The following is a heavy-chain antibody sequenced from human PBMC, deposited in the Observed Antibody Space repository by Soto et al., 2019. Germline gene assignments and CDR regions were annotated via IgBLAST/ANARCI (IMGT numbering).Heavy chain of an antibody. J-gene: IGHJ4*02. D-gene: IGHD3-22*01. V-gene: IGHV1-46*01. Sequence: ASVKVSCKAPGYTFTNYYMHWVRQAPGQGLGWMGMINPSGGSTTYAQKFKGRVTMTRDTSTNTVYMELSSLRSEDTAVFYCARGRGYCDSSGYLYYFDQWGQGTLVTVSS. CDR3: ARGRGYCDSSGYLYYFDQ. CDR1: GYTFTNYY. CDR2: INPSGGST.